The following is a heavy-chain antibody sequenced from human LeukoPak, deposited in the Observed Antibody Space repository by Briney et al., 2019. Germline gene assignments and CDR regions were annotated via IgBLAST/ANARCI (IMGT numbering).Heavy chain of an antibody. V-gene: IGHV3-23*01. D-gene: IGHD3-3*01. CDR3: AKTSRYDFWSGTPANFGY. CDR1: GFTFSSYA. J-gene: IGHJ4*02. Sequence: GGSLRLSCAASGFTFSSYAMSWVRQAPGKGLEWVSAISGSGGSTYYADSVKGRFTISRDNSKNTLYLQMNSLRAEDTAVYYCAKTSRYDFWSGTPANFGYWGQGTLVTVSS. CDR2: ISGSGGST.